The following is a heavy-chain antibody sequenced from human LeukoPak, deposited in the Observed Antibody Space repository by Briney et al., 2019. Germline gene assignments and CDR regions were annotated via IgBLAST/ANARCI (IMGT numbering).Heavy chain of an antibody. CDR3: ARQYRDSENYHGLDV. V-gene: IGHV6-1*01. D-gene: IGHD6-6*01. CDR2: TYQRSRWYN. Sequence: PSQTLSLTCAIPGDSVSSNSAAWNWIRQSPSRGLEWLGRTYQRSRWYNDYAVSLKSRIIINPDTSKNQVSLQLNSVTPDDTAVYYCARQYRDSENYHGLDVWGQGTTVSVSS. CDR1: GDSVSSNSAA. J-gene: IGHJ6*02.